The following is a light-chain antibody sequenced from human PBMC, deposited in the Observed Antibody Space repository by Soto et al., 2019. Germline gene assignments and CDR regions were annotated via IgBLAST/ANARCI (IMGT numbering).Light chain of an antibody. Sequence: GDRVTITCRASQSISTWLAWYQQKPGKAPKLLIYKASSLESGVPSRFSGSGSGTEFTLTISSLQPADFATYHCQHYATYPLTFGGGTKVEIK. J-gene: IGKJ4*01. CDR3: QHYATYPLT. V-gene: IGKV1-5*03. CDR1: QSISTW. CDR2: KAS.